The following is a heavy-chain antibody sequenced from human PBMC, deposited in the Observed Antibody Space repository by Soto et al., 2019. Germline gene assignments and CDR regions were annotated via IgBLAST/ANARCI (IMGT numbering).Heavy chain of an antibody. J-gene: IGHJ6*02. D-gene: IGHD5-18*01. CDR1: GDSISRGGYS. Sequence: SETVSLTCAVSGDSISRGGYSWTWIRQPPGKALEWIGNIYDSGSTSYNPSLKSRVTMSVDTSKNQFSLRLTSVTAADTAVYFCARGSSYYYDYGMDVWGQGTTVTVSS. CDR2: IYDSGST. V-gene: IGHV4-30-2*01. CDR3: ARGSSYYYDYGMDV.